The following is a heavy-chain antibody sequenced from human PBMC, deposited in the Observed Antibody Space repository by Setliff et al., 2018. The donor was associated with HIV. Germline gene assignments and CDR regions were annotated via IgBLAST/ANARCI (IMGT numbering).Heavy chain of an antibody. Sequence: PGGSLRLSCAASGFSFSTHAMHWVRQAPGKGPEWVALIWFDGSKKYYADSVKGRFTISRDNSKNTLYLQMNSVRAEDMAVYFCAKTCSGYDWSVDYWGQGTLVTVSS. J-gene: IGHJ4*02. D-gene: IGHD5-12*01. CDR2: IWFDGSKK. CDR3: AKTCSGYDWSVDY. V-gene: IGHV3-30*02. CDR1: GFSFSTHA.